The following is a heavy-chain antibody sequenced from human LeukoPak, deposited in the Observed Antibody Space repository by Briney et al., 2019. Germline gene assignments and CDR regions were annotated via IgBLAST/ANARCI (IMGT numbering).Heavy chain of an antibody. Sequence: PGGSLRLSCAASGFTFDDYGMSWVRQAPGKGLEWVSGINWNGGSTGYADSVKGRFTTSRDNAKNSLYLQMNSLRAEDTALYYCARDRSYGLSYYFDYWGQGTLVTVSS. CDR1: GFTFDDYG. CDR3: ARDRSYGLSYYFDY. CDR2: INWNGGST. D-gene: IGHD5-18*01. V-gene: IGHV3-20*04. J-gene: IGHJ4*02.